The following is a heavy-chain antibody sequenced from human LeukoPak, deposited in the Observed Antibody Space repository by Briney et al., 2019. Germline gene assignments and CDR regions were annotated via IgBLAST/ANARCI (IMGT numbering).Heavy chain of an antibody. CDR2: IYYSGST. D-gene: IGHD1-7*01. CDR3: ARAGTAWKVFDP. V-gene: IGHV4-59*01. J-gene: IGHJ5*02. CDR1: GGSISSYY. Sequence: SETLSLTCTVSGGSISSYYWSWIRQPPGKGLEWIGYIYYSGSTNYNPSLKSRVTISVDTSKSQFSLKLSSVTAADTAVYYCARAGTAWKVFDPWGQGTLVIVSS.